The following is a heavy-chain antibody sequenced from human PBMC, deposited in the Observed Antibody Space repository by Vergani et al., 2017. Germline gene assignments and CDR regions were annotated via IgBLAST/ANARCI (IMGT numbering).Heavy chain of an antibody. CDR1: GFTFSSYA. V-gene: IGHV3-23*01. CDR2: IIGRGVCT. Sequence: EVQLLESGGGLVQPGGSLRLSCAASGFTFSSYAMSWVRQAPGKGLEWVSAIIGRGVCTYYADSVKGRFTISRDNSKSTLYLQMNSLRAEDTAVYYCAKSSSWMMDDAFDIWGQGTMVTVSS. CDR3: AKSSSWMMDDAFDI. D-gene: IGHD2-2*01. J-gene: IGHJ3*02.